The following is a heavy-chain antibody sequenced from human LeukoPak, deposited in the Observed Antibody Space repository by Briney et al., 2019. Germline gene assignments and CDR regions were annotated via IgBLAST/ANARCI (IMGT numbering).Heavy chain of an antibody. CDR3: AKSDDHCSGGSCQIDY. D-gene: IGHD2-15*01. Sequence: GGSLRLSCAASGFTFDDYGLSWVRQAPGKGLEWVAIISYDGSDKYYADSVKGRFTISRDNSKNTLYLQMNSLRPEDTAVYYCAKSDDHCSGGSCQIDYWGQGTLVTVSS. CDR2: ISYDGSDK. CDR1: GFTFDDYG. V-gene: IGHV3-30*18. J-gene: IGHJ4*02.